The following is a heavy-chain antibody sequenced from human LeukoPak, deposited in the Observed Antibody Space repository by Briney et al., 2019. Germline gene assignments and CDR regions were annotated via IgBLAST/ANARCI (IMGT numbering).Heavy chain of an antibody. J-gene: IGHJ3*02. V-gene: IGHV5-51*01. CDR3: ARTPHDDAFDI. CDR2: IYPSDSDT. Sequence: GESLKISCKGSGYSFTSYWIGWVRQMPGKGLEWMGIIYPSDSDTRYSPSFQGQVTISADKSLSTAYLQWSSLKASDTAMYYCARTPHDDAFDIWGQGTMVTVSS. D-gene: IGHD1-1*01. CDR1: GYSFTSYW.